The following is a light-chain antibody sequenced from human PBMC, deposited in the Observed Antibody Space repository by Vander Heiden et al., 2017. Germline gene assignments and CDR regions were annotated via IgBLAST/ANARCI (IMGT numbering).Light chain of an antibody. CDR2: DAS. J-gene: IGKJ1*01. CDR1: QSISNW. Sequence: TPMTQSPSALSASVGDRVTITCRASQSISNWLAWFQQKPGKVPKRLIYDASSLQSGVPSRFSGSGSGTEFTLIISSLQPEDFATYYCLQHNTYPWTFGQGTKVEIK. V-gene: IGKV1-17*03. CDR3: LQHNTYPWT.